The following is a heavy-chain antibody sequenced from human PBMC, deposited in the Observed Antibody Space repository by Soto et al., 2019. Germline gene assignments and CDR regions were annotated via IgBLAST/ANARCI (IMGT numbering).Heavy chain of an antibody. CDR1: GFPFSMFA. V-gene: IGHV3-23*01. D-gene: IGHD3-10*01. Sequence: EVQVLESGGGSVQPGGSLRLSCAASGFPFSMFAMNWVRQAPGKGLVWVSGIRGSGGGTYYADSVKGRFTISRDDSRNMLYLEMNTLRGEDTAVYYCAKASGRVHYGMHVWGQGTTVTVSS. CDR3: AKASGRVHYGMHV. J-gene: IGHJ6*02. CDR2: IRGSGGGT.